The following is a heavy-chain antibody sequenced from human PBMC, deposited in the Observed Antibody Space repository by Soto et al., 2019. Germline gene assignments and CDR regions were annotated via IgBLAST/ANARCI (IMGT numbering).Heavy chain of an antibody. CDR3: ATHRVDTAMDGAYDY. CDR2: FDPEDGET. J-gene: IGHJ4*02. V-gene: IGHV1-24*01. CDR1: GYTLTELS. Sequence: ASVKVSCKVSGYTLTELSMHWVRQAPGKGLEWMGGFDPEDGETIYARKFQGRVTMTEDTSTDTAYMELSSLRSEDTAVYYCATHRVDTAMDGAYDYWGQGTLVTVSS. D-gene: IGHD5-18*01.